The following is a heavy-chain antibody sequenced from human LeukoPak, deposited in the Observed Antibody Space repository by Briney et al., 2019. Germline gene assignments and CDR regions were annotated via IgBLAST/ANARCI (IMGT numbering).Heavy chain of an antibody. J-gene: IGHJ4*02. CDR3: ARAPHYYGSPFDY. CDR2: ISYDGSNK. D-gene: IGHD3-10*01. V-gene: IGHV3-30-3*01. CDR1: GFTFSSYA. Sequence: PGGSLRLSCAASGFTFSSYAMHWVRQAPGKGLEWVAVISYDGSNKYYADSVKGRFTISRDNPKNTLYLQMNSLRAEDTAVYYCARAPHYYGSPFDYWGQGTLVTVSS.